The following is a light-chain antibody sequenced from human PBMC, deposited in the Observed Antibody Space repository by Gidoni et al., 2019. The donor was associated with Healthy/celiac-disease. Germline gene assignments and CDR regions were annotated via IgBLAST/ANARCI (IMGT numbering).Light chain of an antibody. Sequence: EIVMTQSPATLSVPPGERATLSCRASQSVSSTLAWYQQKPGQAPRLLIYGASTRTTGIPARFTGSGSETEFTLTISILQSEAFAVYYCQQYNNSPPLTFGGGTEVEI. V-gene: IGKV3-15*01. CDR2: GAS. CDR1: QSVSST. CDR3: QQYNNSPPLT. J-gene: IGKJ4*01.